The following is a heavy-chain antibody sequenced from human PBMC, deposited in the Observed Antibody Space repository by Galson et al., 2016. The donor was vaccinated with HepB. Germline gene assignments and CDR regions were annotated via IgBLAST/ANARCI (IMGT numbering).Heavy chain of an antibody. D-gene: IGHD2-15*01. J-gene: IGHJ5*02. CDR2: INEDGSRT. CDR3: ARPRDDGGGWGWFDV. Sequence: SLRLSCAASGFTLNSYWMHWVRQAPGKGLVWVSRINEDGSRTKYADSVKGRFTISRDKPKNILYLQMNSLRADETAVYYCARPRDDGGGWGWFDVWGQGTLVTVSS. V-gene: IGHV3-74*01. CDR1: GFTLNSYW.